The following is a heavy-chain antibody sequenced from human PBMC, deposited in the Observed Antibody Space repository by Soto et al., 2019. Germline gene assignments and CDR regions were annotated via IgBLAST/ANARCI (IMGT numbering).Heavy chain of an antibody. CDR3: ARGLHLTDKPGYYYYGRDV. D-gene: IGHD2-2*01. V-gene: IGHV1-8*01. CDR1: GYTFTSYD. Sequence: ASVKVSCNASGYTFTSYDINWVRQATGQGLEWMGWMNPNSGNTGYAQKFQGRVTMTRNTSISTAYMELSSLRSEDTAVYYCARGLHLTDKPGYYYYGRDVGGKGTTVTVSS. CDR2: MNPNSGNT. J-gene: IGHJ6*04.